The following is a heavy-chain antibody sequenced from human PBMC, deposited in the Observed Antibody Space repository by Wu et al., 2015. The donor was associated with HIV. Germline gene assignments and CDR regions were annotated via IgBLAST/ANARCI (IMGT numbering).Heavy chain of an antibody. J-gene: IGHJ4*02. CDR3: ARTTLYDRTGSYYGFDY. D-gene: IGHD3-22*01. CDR1: GYTFSNYY. Sequence: QVQLVQSGAEVKKPGASVSVSCKAFGYTFSNYYMHWVRQAPGQGLEWMGMINPISRGTVYAQKFQGRVTMTGDTSTTTVYMEMSSLRSEDTAMYYCARTTLYDRTGSYYGFDYWGQERLVTVSS. V-gene: IGHV1-46*01. CDR2: INPISRGT.